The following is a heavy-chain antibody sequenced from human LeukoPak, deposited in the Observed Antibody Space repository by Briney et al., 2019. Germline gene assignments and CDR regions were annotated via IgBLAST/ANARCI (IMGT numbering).Heavy chain of an antibody. CDR3: AREVVDATPSRDYYYYMDV. J-gene: IGHJ6*03. D-gene: IGHD2-15*01. CDR1: GGSISSYY. CDR2: IYISGST. V-gene: IGHV4-4*07. Sequence: TSVTLSLTCTVSGGSISSYYWSWIRQPAGKGPEWIGRIYISGSTNYNPSLKSRVTMSIDTSKNQFSLKLTFVTAADTAVYYCAREVVDATPSRDYYYYMDVWGKGTTVTVSS.